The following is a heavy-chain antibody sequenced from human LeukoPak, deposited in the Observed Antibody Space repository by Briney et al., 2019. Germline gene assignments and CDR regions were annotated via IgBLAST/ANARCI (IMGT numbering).Heavy chain of an antibody. CDR3: AKDWEAYCGGDCYFDY. J-gene: IGHJ4*02. V-gene: IGHV3-23*01. CDR1: GFTFSSYG. CDR2: ISGRGGRT. D-gene: IGHD2-21*02. Sequence: GGSLRLSCAASGFTFSSYGMSWVRQAPGKGLEWVSSISGRGGRTYYADSVKGRFTISRDNSKNTLYLQMNSLRAEDTAVFYCAKDWEAYCGGDCYFDYWGQGTLVTVSS.